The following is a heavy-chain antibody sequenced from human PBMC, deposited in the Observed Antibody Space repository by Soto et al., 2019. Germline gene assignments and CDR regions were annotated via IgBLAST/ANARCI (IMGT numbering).Heavy chain of an antibody. CDR3: AKDQYYDILTGYYNEDY. CDR2: ISGSGGST. J-gene: IGHJ4*02. CDR1: GFTFSSYA. Sequence: GGSLRLSCAASGFTFSSYAMSWVRQAPGKGLEWVSAISGSGGSTYYADSVKGRFTISRDNSKNTLYLQMNSLRAEDTAVYYCAKDQYYDILTGYYNEDYWGQGTLVTVSS. V-gene: IGHV3-23*01. D-gene: IGHD3-9*01.